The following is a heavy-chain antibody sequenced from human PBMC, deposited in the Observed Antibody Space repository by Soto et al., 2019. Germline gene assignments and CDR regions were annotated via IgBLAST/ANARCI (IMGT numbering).Heavy chain of an antibody. Sequence: SLRLSCAASGFTFSDYGMHWVRQAPGTGLEWVTDISYDGSDKYYADSVKGRITISRDNSKNRLYLQMNSLRAEVTAVYYCATMERLFDYWGQGTLVTVSS. CDR2: ISYDGSDK. CDR1: GFTFSDYG. CDR3: ATMERLFDY. J-gene: IGHJ4*02. D-gene: IGHD3-3*01. V-gene: IGHV3-30*03.